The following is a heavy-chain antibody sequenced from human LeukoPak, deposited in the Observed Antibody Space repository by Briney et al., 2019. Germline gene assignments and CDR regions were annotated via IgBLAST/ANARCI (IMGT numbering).Heavy chain of an antibody. CDR1: GLPLRDFY. CDR3: TRDPRLCDY. J-gene: IGHJ4*01. Sequence: GGSLRLSCAACGLPLRDFYMTWIRPAPGKGLDGVAHINQSGTIMKYAYALKGRFTVSRDNAENSLYAQMNSLRAEDTATYYCTRDPRLCDYWRQGTRITVS. CDR2: INQSGTIM. V-gene: IGHV3-11*01.